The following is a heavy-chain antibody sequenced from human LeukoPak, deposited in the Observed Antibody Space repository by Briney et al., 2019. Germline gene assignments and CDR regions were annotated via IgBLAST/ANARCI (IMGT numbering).Heavy chain of an antibody. CDR2: INPNSGGT. CDR3: ARTETSYGTQFDY. Sequence: GASVKVSCKASVYTFTGYYMHWVRQGPGQGLEWMGWINPNSGGTNYAQKFQGRVTMTRDTSISTAYMELSRLRSDDTAVYYCARTETSYGTQFDYWGQGTLVTVSS. J-gene: IGHJ4*02. V-gene: IGHV1-2*02. CDR1: VYTFTGYY. D-gene: IGHD5-18*01.